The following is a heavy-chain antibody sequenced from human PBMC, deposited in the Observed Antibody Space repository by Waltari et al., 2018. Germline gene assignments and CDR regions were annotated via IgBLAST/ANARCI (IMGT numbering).Heavy chain of an antibody. CDR2: INPTGLRT. CDR1: GYLFANYY. D-gene: IGHD3-3*02. Sequence: QVQLVQSGAEVKKPGSSVKISCKASGYLFANYYMHWVRQAPGQGLEWVGIINPTGLRTTYAHKFKGRVTMTRDTSTSTVYMELSSLTSEDTAVYYCARDLSPGTFDYWGQGSLVTVSS. CDR3: ARDLSPGTFDY. V-gene: IGHV1-46*01. J-gene: IGHJ4*02.